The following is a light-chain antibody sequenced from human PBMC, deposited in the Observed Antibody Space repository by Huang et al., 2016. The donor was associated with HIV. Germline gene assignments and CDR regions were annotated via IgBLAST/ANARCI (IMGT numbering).Light chain of an antibody. CDR1: QGISNA. J-gene: IGKJ1*01. CDR3: QQYHIKPWT. Sequence: DIQMTQSPFSLSASVGDRVTITCRASQGISNALAWYQQKPGKAPMLLIYATSKLESGVPSRFSRSGSGTHYVLTINTLQPEDFAIYYCQQYHIKPWTFGRGTKVDIK. CDR2: ATS. V-gene: IGKV1-NL1*01.